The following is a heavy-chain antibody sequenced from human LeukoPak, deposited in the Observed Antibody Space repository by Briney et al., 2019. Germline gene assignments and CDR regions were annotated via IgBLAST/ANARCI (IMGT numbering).Heavy chain of an antibody. Sequence: SETLSLTCTVSGGSISRYYWSWIRQPAGKGLEWIGRIYNSGSTNYNTSLKSRVTMSVDTSKNQFSLKLSSVTAADTAVYYCARGYCSGGSCYSDYWGQGTLVTVSS. D-gene: IGHD2-15*01. V-gene: IGHV4-4*07. J-gene: IGHJ4*02. CDR3: ARGYCSGGSCYSDY. CDR1: GGSISRYY. CDR2: IYNSGST.